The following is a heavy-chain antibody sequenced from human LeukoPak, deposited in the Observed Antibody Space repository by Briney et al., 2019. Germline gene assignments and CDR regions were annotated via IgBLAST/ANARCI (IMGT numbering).Heavy chain of an antibody. CDR3: AKTKPPYDILTGYQDY. Sequence: GGSLRLSCAASGFTFSNYTMNWVRQAPGKGLEWVSSISSSSRYIYYADSVKGRFTISRDNSKNTLYLQMNSLRAEDTAVYYCAKTKPPYDILTGYQDYWGQGTLVTVSS. D-gene: IGHD3-9*01. J-gene: IGHJ4*02. V-gene: IGHV3-21*04. CDR1: GFTFSNYT. CDR2: ISSSSRYI.